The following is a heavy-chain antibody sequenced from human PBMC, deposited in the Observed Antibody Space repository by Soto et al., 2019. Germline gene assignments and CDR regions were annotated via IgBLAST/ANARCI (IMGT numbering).Heavy chain of an antibody. V-gene: IGHV3-64*01. CDR3: ARLETDHYYMDF. CDR1: GFTFSSYA. Sequence: GGSLRLSCAASGFTFSSYAMHWVRQAPGKGLEYVSAISSNGGSTYYANSVKGRFTISRDNSKNTLYLQMGSLRAEDMAVYYCARLETDHYYMDFSGKGIIVTVSS. CDR2: ISSNGGST. J-gene: IGHJ6*03.